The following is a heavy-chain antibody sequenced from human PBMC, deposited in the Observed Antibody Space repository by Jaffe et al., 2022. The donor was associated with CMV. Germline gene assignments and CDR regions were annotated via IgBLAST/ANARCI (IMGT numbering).Heavy chain of an antibody. D-gene: IGHD3-22*01. CDR1: GGSISSYY. V-gene: IGHV4-59*01. CDR2: IYYSGST. Sequence: QVQLQESGPGLVKPSETLSLTCTVSGGSISSYYWSWIRQPPGKGLEWIGYIYYSGSTNYNPSLKSRVTISVDTSKNQFSLKLSSVTAADTAVYYCARETVNYYDSSGLYYYYYMDVWGKGTTVTVSS. J-gene: IGHJ6*03. CDR3: ARETVNYYDSSGLYYYYYMDV.